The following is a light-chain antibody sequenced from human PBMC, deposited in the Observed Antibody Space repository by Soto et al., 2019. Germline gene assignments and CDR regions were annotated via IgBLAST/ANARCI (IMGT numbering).Light chain of an antibody. CDR3: QTWGPGVV. CDR1: SGHSNYA. CDR2: LNTDGSH. V-gene: IGLV4-69*01. Sequence: QLVLTQSPSASASLGASVKLTCTLSSGHSNYAIAWHQQQPEKGPGYLMKLNTDGSHSKGDGIPDRFSGSTSGAERYLTIPSLQSEDEADYYCQTWGPGVVFGGGTQLTVL. J-gene: IGLJ2*01.